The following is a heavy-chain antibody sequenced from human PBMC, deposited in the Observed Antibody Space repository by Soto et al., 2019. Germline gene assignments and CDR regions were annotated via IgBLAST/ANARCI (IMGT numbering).Heavy chain of an antibody. CDR1: GGSISSGDYY. CDR2: IYYSGST. Sequence: SETLSLTCTVSGGSISSGDYYWSWIRQPPGKGLEWIGYIYYSGSTYYNPSLKSRVTISVDTSKNPFYLKLSSVTAADTAVYYCARGFSSSRPTYYYYYGMDVWGQGTTVTGSS. CDR3: ARGFSSSRPTYYYYYGMDV. J-gene: IGHJ6*02. V-gene: IGHV4-30-4*01. D-gene: IGHD6-13*01.